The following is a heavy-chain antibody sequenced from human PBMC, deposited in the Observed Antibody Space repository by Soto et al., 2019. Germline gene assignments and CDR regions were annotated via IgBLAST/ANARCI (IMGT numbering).Heavy chain of an antibody. D-gene: IGHD3-22*01. Sequence: GGSLRLSCAASGFTLSHNWMHWVRQGPGKGLEWVSRIDSDGTSTTYADSVKGRFTISRDDAKNTLYLQMNSLRAEDTAVYYCARFGTYYDSSGFAYWGQGTLVTVSS. V-gene: IGHV3-74*01. CDR2: IDSDGTST. J-gene: IGHJ4*02. CDR3: ARFGTYYDSSGFAY. CDR1: GFTLSHNW.